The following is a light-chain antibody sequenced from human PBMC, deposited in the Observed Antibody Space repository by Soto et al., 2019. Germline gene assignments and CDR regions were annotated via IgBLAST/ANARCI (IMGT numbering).Light chain of an antibody. CDR2: RTS. Sequence: EFVLTPPAGTLSLSPGERATLSCRASHSVSSSYLAWYQQKPGQAPRLLIYRTSNRATGIPDRFSGSGSGTDFTLTISRMEPEYFAVYWCQQDDSSPRTFGQGTKVDIK. CDR1: HSVSSSY. J-gene: IGKJ1*01. CDR3: QQDDSSPRT. V-gene: IGKV3-20*01.